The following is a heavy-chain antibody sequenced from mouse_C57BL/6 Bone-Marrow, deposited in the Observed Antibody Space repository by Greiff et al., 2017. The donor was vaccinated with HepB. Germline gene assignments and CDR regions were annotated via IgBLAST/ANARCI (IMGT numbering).Heavy chain of an antibody. Sequence: VQLQQSGAELVKPGASVKLSCKASGYTFTEYTIHWVKQRSGQGLEWIGWIYPGSGSIKYNVKFKDKATLTADKSSSTVYMVLSRLTSEDSAVYFCARHGGEASITTVVPHWYFDVWGTGTTVTVSS. V-gene: IGHV1-62-2*01. CDR1: GYTFTEYT. J-gene: IGHJ1*03. CDR3: ARHGGEASITTVVPHWYFDV. CDR2: IYPGSGSI. D-gene: IGHD1-1*01.